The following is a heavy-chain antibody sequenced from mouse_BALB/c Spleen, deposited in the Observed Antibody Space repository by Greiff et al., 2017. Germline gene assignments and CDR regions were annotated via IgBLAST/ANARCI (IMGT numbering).Heavy chain of an antibody. CDR3: ARDRGYGSSRYFDY. J-gene: IGHJ2*01. CDR2: IWAGGST. D-gene: IGHD1-1*01. V-gene: IGHV2-9*02. CDR1: GFSLTSYG. Sequence: VKLVESGPGLVAPSQSLSITCTVSGFSLTSYGVHWVRQPPGKGLEWLGVIWAGGSTNYNSALMSRLSISKDNSKSQVFLKMNSLQTDDTAMYYCARDRGYGSSRYFDYWGQGTTLTVSS.